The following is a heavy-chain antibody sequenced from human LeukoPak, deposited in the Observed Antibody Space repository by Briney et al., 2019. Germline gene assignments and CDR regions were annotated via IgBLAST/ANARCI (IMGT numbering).Heavy chain of an antibody. D-gene: IGHD1-26*01. V-gene: IGHV3-21*01. CDR1: GFTFSSYA. J-gene: IGHJ4*02. CDR3: ARAGGSSYDY. Sequence: GGSLRLSCAASGFTFSSYAMSWVRQAPGKGLEWVSSISSGSSYIYYADSVKGRFTISRDNAKNSLYLQMNSLRAEDTAVYYCARAGGSSYDYWGQGTLVTVSS. CDR2: ISSGSSYI.